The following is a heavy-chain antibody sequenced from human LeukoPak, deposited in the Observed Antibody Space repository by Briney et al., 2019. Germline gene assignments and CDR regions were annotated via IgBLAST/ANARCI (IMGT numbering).Heavy chain of an antibody. Sequence: GGSLRLSCAASGFTFSDFYMSWIRQAPGKGLEWVSYISSGGSTILYTDSVKGRFTISRDNAKNSLYLQMNSLRAEDTAVYYCAKHTEYSSSSGFDYWGQGTLVTVSS. CDR3: AKHTEYSSSSGFDY. V-gene: IGHV3-11*01. J-gene: IGHJ4*02. D-gene: IGHD6-6*01. CDR2: ISSGGSTI. CDR1: GFTFSDFY.